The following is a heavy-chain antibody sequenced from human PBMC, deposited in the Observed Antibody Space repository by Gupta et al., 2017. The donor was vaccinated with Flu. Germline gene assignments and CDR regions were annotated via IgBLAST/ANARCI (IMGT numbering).Heavy chain of an antibody. J-gene: IGHJ3*02. CDR2: IIPIFGTA. D-gene: IGHD3-10*01. V-gene: IGHV1-69*06. Sequence: QVQLVQSGAEVKKPGYSVKVPCKASGGTFSSYAICWVRQAPGQGLEWMGGIIPIFGTANYAQKFQGRVTITADKSTSTAYMELSSLRSEDTAVYYCASRKMVRGVIDAFDIWGQGTMVTVSS. CDR3: ASRKMVRGVIDAFDI. CDR1: GGTFSSYA.